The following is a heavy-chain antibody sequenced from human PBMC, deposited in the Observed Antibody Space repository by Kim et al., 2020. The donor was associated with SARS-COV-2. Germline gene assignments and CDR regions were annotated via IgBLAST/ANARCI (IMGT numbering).Heavy chain of an antibody. CDR1: GFTFSSHS. CDR3: ARGRSSGRAGMDV. Sequence: GGSLRLSCAASGFTFSSHSMKWVRQAPGKGLEWFSYISSGSSTIYYADSVKGRFTISRDNAKNSMYLQMNSLRAEDTAVYYCARGRSSGRAGMDVWGQGTTVTVSS. V-gene: IGHV3-48*04. D-gene: IGHD6-19*01. J-gene: IGHJ6*02. CDR2: ISSGSSTI.